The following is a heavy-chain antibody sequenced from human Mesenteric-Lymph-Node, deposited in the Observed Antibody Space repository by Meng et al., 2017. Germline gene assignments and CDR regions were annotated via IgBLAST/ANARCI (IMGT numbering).Heavy chain of an antibody. CDR3: ARASYGSGSPLGESWFDP. D-gene: IGHD3-10*01. V-gene: IGHV4-31*03. J-gene: IGHJ5*02. Sequence: QVQLQEPGPGLVKPSQTLSLTCTVSGVSISSGGYYWSWIRQHPGKCLEWIGYIQSSGSTYYNPSLRSRLTISVDTSKNQFSLKLSSVTAADTAVYYCARASYGSGSPLGESWFDPWGQGTLVTVSS. CDR1: GVSISSGGYY. CDR2: IQSSGST.